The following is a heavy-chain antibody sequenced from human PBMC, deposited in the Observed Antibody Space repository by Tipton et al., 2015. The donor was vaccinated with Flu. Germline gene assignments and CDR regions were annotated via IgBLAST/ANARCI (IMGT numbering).Heavy chain of an antibody. D-gene: IGHD1-14*01. Sequence: GSLRLSCAASGFTFSRNAMTWVRLTPGKGLEWVSSISGNGGITYYADSVKGRFTISRDNSKNTLYLQMNGLSVEDTAVYYCAREKEPLFDYLGQGTLVTVSS. V-gene: IGHV3-23*01. J-gene: IGHJ4*02. CDR2: ISGNGGIT. CDR3: AREKEPLFDY. CDR1: GFTFSRNA.